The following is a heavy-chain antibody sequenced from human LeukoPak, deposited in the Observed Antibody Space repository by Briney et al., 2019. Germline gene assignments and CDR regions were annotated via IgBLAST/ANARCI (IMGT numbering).Heavy chain of an antibody. D-gene: IGHD3-16*02. CDR2: IRGNGGTT. V-gene: IGHV3-23*01. Sequence: GGSLRLSCAASGFTFSNYAMSWVRQAPGKGLEWVSAIRGNGGTTCDADSVKGRFTISRDNSKNTLYLEMKSLRADDTAVYYCAKVELSASGGELDPWGQGTLVIVSS. CDR3: AKVELSASGGELDP. CDR1: GFTFSNYA. J-gene: IGHJ5*02.